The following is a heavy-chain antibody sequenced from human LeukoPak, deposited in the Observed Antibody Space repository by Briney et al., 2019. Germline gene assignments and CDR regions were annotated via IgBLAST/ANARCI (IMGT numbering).Heavy chain of an antibody. Sequence: PGGSLRLSCAASGFTFSDYAMSWVRQAPGKGLEWVSAISGSAGATYYADSVKGRFTISRDNAKNSLYLQMNSLRAEDTAVYYCARGSQHVYSNYGREGYYCYMDVWGKGTTVTVSS. D-gene: IGHD4-11*01. J-gene: IGHJ6*03. V-gene: IGHV3-23*01. CDR2: ISGSAGAT. CDR3: ARGSQHVYSNYGREGYYCYMDV. CDR1: GFTFSDYA.